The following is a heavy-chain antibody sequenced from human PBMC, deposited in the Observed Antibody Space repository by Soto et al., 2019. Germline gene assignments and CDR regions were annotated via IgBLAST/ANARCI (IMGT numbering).Heavy chain of an antibody. CDR1: GYTFNNYG. V-gene: IGHV1-18*04. CDR2: INVYNGNT. Sequence: QVPLVQSGAEVKKPGASVKVSCKASGYTFNNYGITWVRQAPGQGLEWMGWINVYNGNTNYAQKFQDRVIMTTDTSTRTASMELRSLRYDDTAVYYCAREAVVGATHFFDYWGQGTLVTVSS. D-gene: IGHD1-26*01. CDR3: AREAVVGATHFFDY. J-gene: IGHJ4*02.